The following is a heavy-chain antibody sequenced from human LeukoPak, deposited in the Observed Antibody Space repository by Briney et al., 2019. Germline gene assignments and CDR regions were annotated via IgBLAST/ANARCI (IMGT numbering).Heavy chain of an antibody. CDR1: GFSFSSYS. J-gene: IGHJ4*02. V-gene: IGHV3-48*01. Sequence: GGSLRLSCAASGFSFSSYSMNWVRRAPGKGLEWVAYIAYTGTIHYADSVRGRFAISRDNAKNSLYLQLNSLRVEDTAVYYCARDPHSLDYWGQGTRVTVSS. CDR2: IAYTGTI. CDR3: ARDPHSLDY.